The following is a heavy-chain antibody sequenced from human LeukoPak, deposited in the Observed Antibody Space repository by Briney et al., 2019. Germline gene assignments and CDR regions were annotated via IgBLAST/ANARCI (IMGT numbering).Heavy chain of an antibody. CDR2: INPDSGAT. D-gene: IGHD2-8*02. V-gene: IGHV1-2*02. CDR3: ARDFTGGYFDY. J-gene: IGHJ4*02. Sequence: ASVKVSCKASGYTFTGYYVHWVRQAPGQGFERMGWINPDSGATNYAQKFQGRVTMTRDTSITTAYMELSRLRSGDTAVYYCARDFTGGYFDYWGQGTLVTVSS. CDR1: GYTFTGYY.